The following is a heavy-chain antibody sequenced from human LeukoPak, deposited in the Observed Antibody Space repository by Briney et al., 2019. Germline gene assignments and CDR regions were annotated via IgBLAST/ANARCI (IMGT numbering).Heavy chain of an antibody. Sequence: PSQTLSLTCTVSGGSISSGGYYWSWIRQHPGKGLEWIGYIYHSGSTYYNPSLKSRVTISVDRSKNQFSLKLSSVTAADTAVYYCARDQSAYYGSGSYLRRYNWFDPWGQGTLVTVSS. CDR2: IYHSGST. CDR1: GGSISSGGYY. D-gene: IGHD3-10*01. V-gene: IGHV4-30-2*01. CDR3: ARDQSAYYGSGSYLRRYNWFDP. J-gene: IGHJ5*02.